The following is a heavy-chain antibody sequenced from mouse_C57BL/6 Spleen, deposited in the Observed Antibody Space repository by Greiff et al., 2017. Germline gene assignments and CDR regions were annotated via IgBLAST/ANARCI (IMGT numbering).Heavy chain of an antibody. Sequence: EVQGVESGGGLVKPGGSLKLSCAASGFTFSDYGMHWVRQAPEKGLEWVAYISSGSSTIYYADTVKGRFTISRDNAKNTLFLQMTSLRSEDTAMYYCARQNYYGSSYGYWYFDVWGTGTTVTVSS. CDR1: GFTFSDYG. CDR3: ARQNYYGSSYGYWYFDV. D-gene: IGHD1-1*01. CDR2: ISSGSSTI. J-gene: IGHJ1*03. V-gene: IGHV5-17*01.